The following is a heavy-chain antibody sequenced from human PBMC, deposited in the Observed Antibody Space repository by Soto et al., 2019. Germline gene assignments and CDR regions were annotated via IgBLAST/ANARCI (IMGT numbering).Heavy chain of an antibody. CDR2: ISYDGTNK. Sequence: GGSLRLSCAASGFAFSTFSMYWVRQAPGKGLEWVAAISYDGTNKHYADSLKGRVIISRDNSKNMLFLQLNSLSGEDTALYSCASDVYSRQYYYFGMDVWGQVTAVPVSS. J-gene: IGHJ6*02. V-gene: IGHV3-30-3*01. CDR1: GFAFSTFS. D-gene: IGHD4-4*01. CDR3: ASDVYSRQYYYFGMDV.